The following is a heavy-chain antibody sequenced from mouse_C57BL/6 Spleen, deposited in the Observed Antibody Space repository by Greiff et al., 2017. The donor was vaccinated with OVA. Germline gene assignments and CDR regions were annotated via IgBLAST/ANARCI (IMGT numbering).Heavy chain of an antibody. V-gene: IGHV1-74*01. J-gene: IGHJ1*03. CDR1: GYTFTSYW. CDR3: AIPITTVVATDWYFDV. D-gene: IGHD1-1*01. Sequence: QVQLQQPGADLVKPWASVKVSCKASGYTFTSYWMHWVKQRPGQGLEWIGRIHPSDSDTNYNQKFKGKATLTVDKSSSTAYMQLSSLTSEDSAVYYCAIPITTVVATDWYFDVWGTGTTVTVSS. CDR2: IHPSDSDT.